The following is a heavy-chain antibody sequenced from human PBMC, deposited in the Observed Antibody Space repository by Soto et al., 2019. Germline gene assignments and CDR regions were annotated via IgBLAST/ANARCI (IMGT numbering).Heavy chain of an antibody. CDR1: GFTFSNVW. D-gene: IGHD2-2*01. CDR3: VPVFPHPTSWFDY. CDR2: IKSRTENETT. V-gene: IGHV3-15*01. Sequence: SLILSCAASGFTFSNVWLSWVRQGPGKGLEWLGRIKSRTENETTDYASPARGRFIISRDDSKNMLYLQLNSLKSEDTGVYYCVPVFPHPTSWFDYGGQETPAPV. J-gene: IGHJ4*02.